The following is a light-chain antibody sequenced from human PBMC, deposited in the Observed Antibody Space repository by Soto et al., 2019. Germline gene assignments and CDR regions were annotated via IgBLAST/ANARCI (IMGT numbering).Light chain of an antibody. Sequence: QAVVTQSPSASGTPGQTVTISCSGSRSNIGSNYVYWYQQLPGTAPKLLIYRDSQRPSGVPDRFSGSKSDTSASLAISGLRSEDEADYYCAAWDDSLSVVVFGGGTKVTVL. J-gene: IGLJ2*01. V-gene: IGLV1-47*01. CDR2: RDS. CDR1: RSNIGSNY. CDR3: AAWDDSLSVVV.